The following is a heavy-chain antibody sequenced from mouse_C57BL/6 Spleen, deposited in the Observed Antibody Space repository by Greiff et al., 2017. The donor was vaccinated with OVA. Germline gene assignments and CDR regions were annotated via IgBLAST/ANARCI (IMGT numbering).Heavy chain of an antibody. Sequence: QVQLQQPGAELVRPGSSVKLSCKASGYTFTSYWMHWVKQRPIQGLEWIGNIDPSDSETHYNQKFKDKATLPVDKSSSTAYMHLSSLTSEDSAVYYCATYDGYYGYFDYWGQGTTLTVSS. CDR2: IDPSDSET. D-gene: IGHD2-3*01. V-gene: IGHV1-52*01. CDR1: GYTFTSYW. CDR3: ATYDGYYGYFDY. J-gene: IGHJ2*01.